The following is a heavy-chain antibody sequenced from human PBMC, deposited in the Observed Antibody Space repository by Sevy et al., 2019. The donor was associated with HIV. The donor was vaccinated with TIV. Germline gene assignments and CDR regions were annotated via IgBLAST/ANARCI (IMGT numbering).Heavy chain of an antibody. J-gene: IGHJ6*02. D-gene: IGHD6-13*01. V-gene: IGHV4-4*07. CDR3: WGRSSLSLAAAGSLLARTPFHHTDLDV. CDR2: IYPTGDT. CDR1: GGSIISYY. Sequence: SETLSLTCNVSGGSIISYYWNWVRQPAGRGLEWIGRIYPTGDTNYNPSLKSRVSMSIDTSKSQFSLRLTSLTAADTAVYYCWGRSSLSLAAAGSLLARTPFHHTDLDVWGPGTMVTVSS.